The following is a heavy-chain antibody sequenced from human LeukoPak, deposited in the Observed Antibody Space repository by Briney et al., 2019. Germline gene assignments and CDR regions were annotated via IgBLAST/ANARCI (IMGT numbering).Heavy chain of an antibody. V-gene: IGHV3-7*01. Sequence: GGSLRLSCAASGFTFSSYGMHWVRQAPGKGLEWVANIKKDGSEKYYVDSVKGRFTISRDNAKTSLYLQMNSLRAEDTAVYYCARDLSGVTGYTYGRGINYWGQGTLVTVSS. CDR1: GFTFSSYG. D-gene: IGHD5-18*01. CDR2: IKKDGSEK. CDR3: ARDLSGVTGYTYGRGINY. J-gene: IGHJ4*02.